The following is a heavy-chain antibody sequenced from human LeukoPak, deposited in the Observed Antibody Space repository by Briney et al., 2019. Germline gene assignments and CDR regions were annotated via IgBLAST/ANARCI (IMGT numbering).Heavy chain of an antibody. V-gene: IGHV3-21*01. J-gene: IGHJ3*02. D-gene: IGHD3-22*01. Sequence: GRSLRLSCAASGFTFSSYSMNWVRQAPGKGLEWVSSISSSSSYIYYADSVKGRFTISRDNAKNSLYLQMNSLRAEDTAVYYCARVTYYYDSSGARHAFDIWGQGTMVTVSS. CDR2: ISSSSSYI. CDR3: ARVTYYYDSSGARHAFDI. CDR1: GFTFSSYS.